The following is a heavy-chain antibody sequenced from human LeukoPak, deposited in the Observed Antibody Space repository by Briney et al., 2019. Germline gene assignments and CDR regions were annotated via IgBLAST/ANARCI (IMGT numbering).Heavy chain of an antibody. CDR2: IRYDGSNK. V-gene: IGHV3-30*02. Sequence: SGGSLRLSCAASGFTFSSYGMHWVRQAPGKGLEWVAFIRYDGSNKYYADSVKGRFTISRDNSKNTLYLQMNSLRAEDTAVYYCAKLPRDGESTGYWGQGTLVTVSS. J-gene: IGHJ4*02. CDR1: GFTFSSYG. CDR3: AKLPRDGESTGY. D-gene: IGHD5-24*01.